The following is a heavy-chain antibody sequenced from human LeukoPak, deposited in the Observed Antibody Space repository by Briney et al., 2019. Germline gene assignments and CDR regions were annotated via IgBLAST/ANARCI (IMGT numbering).Heavy chain of an antibody. CDR3: ARYLATSYYYYYYMDV. D-gene: IGHD5-12*01. J-gene: IGHJ6*03. V-gene: IGHV3-21*01. Sequence: GGSLRLSCAASGFTFSSYSMNWVRQAPGKGLEWVSSISSSSSYIYYADSVKGRFTISRDNAKNSLYLQVNSLRAEDTAVYYCARYLATSYYYYYYMDVWGKGTTVTVSS. CDR2: ISSSSSYI. CDR1: GFTFSSYS.